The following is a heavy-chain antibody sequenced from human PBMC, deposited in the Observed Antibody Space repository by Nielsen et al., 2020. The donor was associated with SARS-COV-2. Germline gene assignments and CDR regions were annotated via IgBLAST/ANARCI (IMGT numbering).Heavy chain of an antibody. D-gene: IGHD3-10*01. V-gene: IGHV1-2*06. Sequence: ASVKVSCKASGYTFTGHYMHWMRQAPGQGPEWMGRVNPNSGATNYAQKFQGRVTLTRDTSINTTYMVLNRLTSDDTAVYYCARVRSSSGIWFDPWGQGTLVVVSS. CDR2: VNPNSGAT. J-gene: IGHJ5*02. CDR3: ARVRSSSGIWFDP. CDR1: GYTFTGHY.